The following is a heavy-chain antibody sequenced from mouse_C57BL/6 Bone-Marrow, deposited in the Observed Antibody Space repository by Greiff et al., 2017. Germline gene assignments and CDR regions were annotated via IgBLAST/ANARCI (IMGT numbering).Heavy chain of an antibody. D-gene: IGHD2-1*01. CDR2: ISDGGSYT. V-gene: IGHV5-4*03. CDR3: ATYGNYNY. Sequence: EVKLVESGGGLVKPGGSLKLSCAASGFTFSSYAMSWVRQTPEKRLEWVATISDGGSYTYYPDNVKGRFTISRDNAKNNLYLQMSHLKSEDTAMYYCATYGNYNYWGQGTTLTVSS. CDR1: GFTFSSYA. J-gene: IGHJ2*01.